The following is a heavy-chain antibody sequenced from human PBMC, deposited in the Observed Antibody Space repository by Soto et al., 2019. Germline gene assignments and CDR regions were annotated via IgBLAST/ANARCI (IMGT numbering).Heavy chain of an antibody. Sequence: GESLTICCEASGNNFMTYWVVWVLQMPGKGLEWMGRIDPSDSYTNYSPSFQGHVTISADKSISTAYLQWSSLKASDTAMYYCASPTTVTTNYYYGMDVWGQGTTVTVSS. D-gene: IGHD4-17*01. J-gene: IGHJ6*02. CDR2: IDPSDSYT. V-gene: IGHV5-10-1*01. CDR3: ASPTTVTTNYYYGMDV. CDR1: GNNFMTYW.